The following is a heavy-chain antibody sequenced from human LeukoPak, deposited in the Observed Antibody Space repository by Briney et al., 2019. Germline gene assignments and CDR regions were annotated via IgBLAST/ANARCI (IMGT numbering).Heavy chain of an antibody. Sequence: ASVKVSCKASGYTFTAYYIHWVRQAPGQGLEWMGWINPNSGATDYAQNFQGRVTMTRDTSITTAYMELTRLTSGDTAVYYCARYCSSTSCYSDYWGQGTLVTVSP. CDR2: INPNSGAT. D-gene: IGHD2-2*01. V-gene: IGHV1-2*02. CDR1: GYTFTAYY. J-gene: IGHJ4*02. CDR3: ARYCSSTSCYSDY.